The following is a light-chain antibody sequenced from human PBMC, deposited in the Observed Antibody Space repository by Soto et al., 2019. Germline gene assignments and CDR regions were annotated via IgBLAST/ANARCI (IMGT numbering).Light chain of an antibody. CDR3: SSYTSNSTLYV. CDR2: EVS. Sequence: QSALTQPASVSGSPGQSITISCTGTSSDVGGYNYVSWYQQHPGKAPKLMIYEVSNRPSGVSNRFSGSKSGNTASLTISGLQAEDEADYYCSSYTSNSTLYVSGTGTKLTVL. J-gene: IGLJ1*01. CDR1: SSDVGGYNY. V-gene: IGLV2-14*01.